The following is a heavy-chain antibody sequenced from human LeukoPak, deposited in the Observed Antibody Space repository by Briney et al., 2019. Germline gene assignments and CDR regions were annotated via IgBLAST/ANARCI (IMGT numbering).Heavy chain of an antibody. D-gene: IGHD6-19*01. CDR3: VRDRGSGWYYMDR. CDR2: INSNGGTA. CDR1: GFTFSIYA. Sequence: VGSLRLSCAASGFTFSIYAMSWVRQAPGKRLKWVSVINSNGGTAFYADSVKGRFTISRDNSRNTVSLHMKSLRVDDTAIYFCVRDRGSGWYYMDRRGQGTLVTVAS. J-gene: IGHJ4*02. V-gene: IGHV3-23*01.